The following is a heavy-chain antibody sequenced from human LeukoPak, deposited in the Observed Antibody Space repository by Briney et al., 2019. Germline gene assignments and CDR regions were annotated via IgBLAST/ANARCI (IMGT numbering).Heavy chain of an antibody. V-gene: IGHV1-8*01. J-gene: IGHJ4*02. D-gene: IGHD3/OR15-3a*01. CDR1: GYTFTTYD. CDR3: ARGGSFGLKANLDS. CDR2: MSPYGGDT. Sequence: ASVKVSCKASGYTFTTYDINWVRRAAGQGLEWMGWMSPYGGDTKYAQKFQARVTMTRDTSVSTAYMELSSLSSEDTAVYYCARGGSFGLKANLDSWGQGTLVTVSS.